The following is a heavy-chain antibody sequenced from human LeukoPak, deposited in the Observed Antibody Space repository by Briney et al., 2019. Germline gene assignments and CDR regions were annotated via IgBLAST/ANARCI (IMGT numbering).Heavy chain of an antibody. V-gene: IGHV3-21*04. CDR1: GFTFSSYS. J-gene: IGHJ1*01. D-gene: IGHD3-3*01. CDR3: AKEYYDFWSGYYGEYFQH. Sequence: GGSLRLSCAASGFTFSSYSMNWVRQAPGKGLEWVSSISSSSSYIYYADSVKGRFTISRDNSKNTLYLQMNSLRAEDTAVYYCAKEYYDFWSGYYGEYFQHWGQGTLVTVSS. CDR2: ISSSSSYI.